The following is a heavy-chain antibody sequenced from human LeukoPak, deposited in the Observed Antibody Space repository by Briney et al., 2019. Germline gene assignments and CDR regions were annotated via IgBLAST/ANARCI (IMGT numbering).Heavy chain of an antibody. V-gene: IGHV3-7*01. CDR1: GFTFSDSW. Sequence: PGGPLRLSYAASGFTFSDSWMSWVRQAPGKGLEWVANMNQDGSAKGYVDSVKGRFTISRDNARNSLYLQMSSLRPEDTAVYYCATYTHWVAGDVWGQGTTVTVSS. J-gene: IGHJ6*02. CDR2: MNQDGSAK. D-gene: IGHD3-16*01. CDR3: ATYTHWVAGDV.